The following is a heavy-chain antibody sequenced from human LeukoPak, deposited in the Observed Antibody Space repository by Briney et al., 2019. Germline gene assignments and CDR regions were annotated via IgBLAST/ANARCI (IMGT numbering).Heavy chain of an antibody. CDR2: IVPILGIA. D-gene: IGHD1-26*01. CDR1: GGTFSSYT. V-gene: IGHV1-69*04. J-gene: IGHJ4*02. Sequence: SVKVSCKASGGTFSSYTISWVRQAPGQGLEWMGRIVPILGIANYAQKFQGRVTITADKSTSTAYMELSSLRSEDTAVYYCARDSVGAIIDYWGQGTLVTVSS. CDR3: ARDSVGAIIDY.